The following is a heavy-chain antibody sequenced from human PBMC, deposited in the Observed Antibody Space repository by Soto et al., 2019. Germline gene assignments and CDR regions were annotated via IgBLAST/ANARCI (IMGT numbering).Heavy chain of an antibody. Sequence: PVGSLRLSGAASGLTVSSYDMNWGRQALWKGLVWVSAISGSGGSTSYAASVKGRFTISRDNSKNTLYVQMNSLRVEDTAIYYCTKSYYEGGIMRGNDYWGQGTLVTVSS. CDR3: TKSYYEGGIMRGNDY. CDR2: ISGSGGST. D-gene: IGHD3-10*01. J-gene: IGHJ4*02. V-gene: IGHV3-23*01. CDR1: GLTVSSYD.